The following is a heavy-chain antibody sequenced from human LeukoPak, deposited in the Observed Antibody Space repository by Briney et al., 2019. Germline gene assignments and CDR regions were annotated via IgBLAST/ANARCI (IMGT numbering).Heavy chain of an antibody. Sequence: GESLRLSCAASGFTFSSYNMHWVRQAPGKGLEWVAVISKDGSNKYYADSVKGRFTISRDNSKNTVCVEMNSLRGEDTAVYYCARRPPAVAGLDYWGQGTLVTVSS. D-gene: IGHD6-19*01. CDR2: ISKDGSNK. CDR1: GFTFSSYN. J-gene: IGHJ4*02. V-gene: IGHV3-30*03. CDR3: ARRPPAVAGLDY.